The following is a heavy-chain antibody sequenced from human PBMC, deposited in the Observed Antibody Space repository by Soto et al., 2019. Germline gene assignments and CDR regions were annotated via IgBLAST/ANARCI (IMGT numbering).Heavy chain of an antibody. CDR1: GFSLSTSGVG. D-gene: IGHD3-22*01. J-gene: IGHJ6*02. Sequence: QITLKESGPTLVKPTQTLTLTCTFSGFSLSTSGVGVGWIRQPPGKALEWLALIYWNDDKRYSPSLKSRLTITKDTSKNQVVLTMTTMDPVDTATYYCAHSTYYYDSSGYYSYYYYGMDVWGQGTTVTVSS. CDR3: AHSTYYYDSSGYYSYYYYGMDV. CDR2: IYWNDDK. V-gene: IGHV2-5*01.